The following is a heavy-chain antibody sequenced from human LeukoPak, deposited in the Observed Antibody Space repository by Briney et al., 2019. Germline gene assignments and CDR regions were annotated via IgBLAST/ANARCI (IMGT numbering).Heavy chain of an antibody. D-gene: IGHD1-1*01. Sequence: GGSRRLSCAASGFTFGTYAMNWVRQAPGKGLEWVSGILASGSTTYYADSVKGRFTISRDNSKNTLYLQMNSLRAEDTAIYCAKDRVPDGRWNFDFWGQGAQVTVSS. CDR1: GFTFGTYA. CDR2: ILASGSTT. J-gene: IGHJ4*02. V-gene: IGHV3-23*01. CDR3: AKDRVPDGRWNFDF.